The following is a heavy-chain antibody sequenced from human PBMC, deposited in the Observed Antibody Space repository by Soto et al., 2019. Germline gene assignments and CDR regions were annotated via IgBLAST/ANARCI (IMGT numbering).Heavy chain of an antibody. J-gene: IGHJ5*02. D-gene: IGHD4-4*01. Sequence: QVQLQESGPGLVKPSQTLSLTCTVSGGSISSGDYYWSWIRQPPGKGLEWIGYIYYSGSTYYNPSQKSRGTISVDESKNKFSLKLSSVTAADTAVYYCARLTVTHDANWFDPWGQGTLVTVSS. CDR2: IYYSGST. CDR1: GGSISSGDYY. CDR3: ARLTVTHDANWFDP. V-gene: IGHV4-30-4*01.